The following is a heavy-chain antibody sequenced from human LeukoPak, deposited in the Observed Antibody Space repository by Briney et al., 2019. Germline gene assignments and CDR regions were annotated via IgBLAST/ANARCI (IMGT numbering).Heavy chain of an antibody. V-gene: IGHV1-2*04. D-gene: IGHD4-17*01. J-gene: IGHJ6*02. Sequence: GASVKVSCKASGYTFTGYYMHWVRQAPGQGLEWMGWINPNSGGTNYAQKFQGWVTMTRDTSISTAYMELSRLRSDDTAVYYCARVGESYYYGMDVWGQGTTVTVSS. CDR3: ARVGESYYYGMDV. CDR1: GYTFTGYY. CDR2: INPNSGGT.